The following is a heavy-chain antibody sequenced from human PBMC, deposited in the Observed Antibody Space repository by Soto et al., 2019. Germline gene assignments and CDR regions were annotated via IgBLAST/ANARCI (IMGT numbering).Heavy chain of an antibody. Sequence: ASVKVSCKASGYTFTSYGISWVRQAPGQGLEWMGWISAYNGNTNYAQKLQGRVTMTTDTSTSTAYMELRSLRSDDTAVYYCARDLEDIVVVPAANGRQKQDDAFDIWGQGTMVTVSS. CDR3: ARDLEDIVVVPAANGRQKQDDAFDI. CDR2: ISAYNGNT. V-gene: IGHV1-18*01. D-gene: IGHD2-2*01. J-gene: IGHJ3*02. CDR1: GYTFTSYG.